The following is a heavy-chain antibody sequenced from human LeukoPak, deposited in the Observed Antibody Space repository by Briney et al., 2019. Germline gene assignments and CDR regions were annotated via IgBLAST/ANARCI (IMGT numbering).Heavy chain of an antibody. Sequence: GASVKVSCKASGGTFSSYAISWVRQAPGQGLEWMGGIIPIFGTANYAQKFQGRVTITADESASTAYMELSSLRSEDTAVYYCARGYSSSSGFSWFDPWGQGTLVTVSS. CDR3: ARGYSSSSGFSWFDP. D-gene: IGHD6-6*01. J-gene: IGHJ5*02. CDR2: IIPIFGTA. V-gene: IGHV1-69*01. CDR1: GGTFSSYA.